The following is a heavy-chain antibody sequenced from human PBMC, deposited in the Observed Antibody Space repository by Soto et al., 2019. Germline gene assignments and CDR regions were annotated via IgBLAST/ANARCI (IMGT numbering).Heavy chain of an antibody. CDR3: AQEAPGGWHFFDT. Sequence: SLILSCAASVFTFRVYGMHWVRQAPGKGLEWVADISYDGNKKYYTDSVKGRFTISRDNSKNTLYLQMSSLRTEDTALYYCAQEAPGGWHFFDTWGQGTLVTVSS. D-gene: IGHD6-19*01. CDR1: VFTFRVYG. J-gene: IGHJ4*02. CDR2: ISYDGNKK. V-gene: IGHV3-30*18.